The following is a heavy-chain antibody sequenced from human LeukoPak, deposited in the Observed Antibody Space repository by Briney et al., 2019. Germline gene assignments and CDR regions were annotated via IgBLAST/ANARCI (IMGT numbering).Heavy chain of an antibody. D-gene: IGHD3-16*01. J-gene: IGHJ5*02. CDR3: ASGSAYDYALGWFGP. V-gene: IGHV1-8*01. CDR2: MNPNSDNT. Sequence: GASVKVSCKSAGYTFTSYGINWVRQAPAPGLEWKGWMNPNSDNTSNAQKFQGRVTMTRNTSISTAYMELRSLRSEDTAVYYCASGSAYDYALGWFGPWGQGTLVTVSS. CDR1: GYTFTSYG.